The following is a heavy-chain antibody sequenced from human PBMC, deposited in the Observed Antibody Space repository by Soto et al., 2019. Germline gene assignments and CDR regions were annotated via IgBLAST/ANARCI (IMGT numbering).Heavy chain of an antibody. D-gene: IGHD3-10*01. CDR3: ARVLSNWFDP. CDR2: IYHSGST. CDR1: GGSFSGYS. Sequence: SETLSLTCAVYGGSFSGYSWSWIRQPPGKGLEWIGYIYHSGSTYYNPSLKSRVTISVDRSKNQFSLKLSSVTAADTAVYYCARVLSNWFDPWGQGALVTVSS. V-gene: IGHV4-30-2*01. J-gene: IGHJ5*02.